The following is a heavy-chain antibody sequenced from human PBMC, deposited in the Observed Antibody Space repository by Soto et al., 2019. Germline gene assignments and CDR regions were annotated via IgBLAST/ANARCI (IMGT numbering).Heavy chain of an antibody. J-gene: IGHJ4*02. V-gene: IGHV3-53*02. Sequence: EVQLVETGGGLIQPGGSLRLSCAASGFTVSSNYMSWVRQAPGKGLEWVSVIYSGGSTYYADSVKGRFTISRDTSKNTLYRDMDCRRDENPAVYYCARDGFLIHGPLGGCGYQVWGQGALVA. D-gene: IGHD5-12*01. CDR1: GFTVSSNY. CDR3: ARDGFLIHGPLGGCGYQV. CDR2: IYSGGST.